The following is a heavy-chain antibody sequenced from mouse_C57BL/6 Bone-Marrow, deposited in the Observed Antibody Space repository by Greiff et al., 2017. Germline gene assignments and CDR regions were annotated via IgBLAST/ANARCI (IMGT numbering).Heavy chain of an antibody. CDR3: ARWGWVPFAN. CDR2: IYPGSGST. J-gene: IGHJ2*01. Sequence: QVQLQQPGAELVQPGASVKMSCKASGYTFTSYWITWVKQRHGQGLEWIGDIYPGSGSTNYNEKFKSKATLTVDTSSSTAYMQLGSLTSEDSSVYYWARWGWVPFANWGQGTTLTVSS. D-gene: IGHD2-3*01. V-gene: IGHV1-55*01. CDR1: GYTFTSYW.